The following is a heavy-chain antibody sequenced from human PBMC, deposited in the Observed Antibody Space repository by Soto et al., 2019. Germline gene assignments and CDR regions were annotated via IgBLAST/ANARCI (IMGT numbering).Heavy chain of an antibody. CDR1: RFIFISYG. V-gene: IGHV3-30*03. D-gene: IGHD5-18*01. CDR2: TSYDGNNK. Sequence: QVQLVESGGGVVQPGRSLRLSCAAPRFIFISYGMHWVRQAPGKGLEWLAVTSYDGNNKYYGDSVKGRFTISRDESKNTLHLQMNNLRPEDTAVYYCASTVHTTMVTWALGNWGQGTLVTVSS. J-gene: IGHJ1*01. CDR3: ASTVHTTMVTWALGN.